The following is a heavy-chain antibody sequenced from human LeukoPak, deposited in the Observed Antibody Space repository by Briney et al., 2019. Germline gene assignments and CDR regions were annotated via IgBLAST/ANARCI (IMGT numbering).Heavy chain of an antibody. CDR1: GFTFSSYA. CDR2: ISYDGSNK. Sequence: GGSLRLSCAASGFTFSSYAMHWVRQAPGKGLEWVAVISYDGSNKYYADSVKGRFTIPRDNSKNTQYLQMNSLRAEDTAVYYCARDRWGIVVADYAFDIWGQGTMVTVSS. J-gene: IGHJ3*02. CDR3: ARDRWGIVVADYAFDI. D-gene: IGHD2-15*01. V-gene: IGHV3-30*04.